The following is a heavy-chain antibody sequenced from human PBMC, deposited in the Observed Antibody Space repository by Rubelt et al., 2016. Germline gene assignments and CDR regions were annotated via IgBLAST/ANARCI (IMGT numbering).Heavy chain of an antibody. J-gene: IGHJ6*02. CDR3: ARGDYDILTGYSPGQYGMDV. Sequence: KVRRSLRLSCAASGFTFSDYAMHWVRQAPGKGLEWVSVFYPDGNTYYADSVKGRFTISRDNAKNSLYLQMNSLRAEDTAVYYCARGDYDILTGYSPGQYGMDVWGQGTTVTVSS. D-gene: IGHD3-9*01. V-gene: IGHV3-69-1*01. CDR1: GFTFSDYA. CDR2: FYPDGNT.